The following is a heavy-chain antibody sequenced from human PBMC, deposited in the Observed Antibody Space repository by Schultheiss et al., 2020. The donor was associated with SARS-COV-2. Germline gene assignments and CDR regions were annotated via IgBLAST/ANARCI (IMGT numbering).Heavy chain of an antibody. D-gene: IGHD4-23*01. V-gene: IGHV4-59*12. Sequence: SETLSLTCTVSGGSISSYYWSWIRQPAGKGLEWIGYIYYSGSTNYNPSLKSRVTISVDTSKNQFSLKLSSVTAADTAVYYCARGTRELHAFDIWGQGTMVTVSS. CDR1: GGSISSYY. CDR2: IYYSGST. CDR3: ARGTRELHAFDI. J-gene: IGHJ3*02.